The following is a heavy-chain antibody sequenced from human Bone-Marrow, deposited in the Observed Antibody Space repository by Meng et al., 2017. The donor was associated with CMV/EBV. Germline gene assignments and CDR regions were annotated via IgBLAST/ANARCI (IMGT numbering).Heavy chain of an antibody. V-gene: IGHV3-21*01. J-gene: IGHJ4*02. CDR1: GFTFSSYS. D-gene: IGHD6-6*01. Sequence: GGSLKISCAASGFTFSSYSMNWVRQAPGKGLEWVSSISSSSSYIYYADSVKGRFTISRDNAKNSLYLQMNSLRAEDTAVYYCAREEYSSTGPYDYWGQGTLVTVSS. CDR2: ISSSSSYI. CDR3: AREEYSSTGPYDY.